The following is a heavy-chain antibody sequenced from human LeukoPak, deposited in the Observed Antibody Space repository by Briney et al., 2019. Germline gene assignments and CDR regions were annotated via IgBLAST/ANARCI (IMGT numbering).Heavy chain of an antibody. Sequence: GGSLRLSCAASGFTFSSYAMHWVRQAPGKGLEWVAVISYDGSNKYYADSVKGRFTISRDNSKNTLYLQMSSLRVEDMAIYYCAKDRGNPRLYYFDYWGQGTLVTVSS. CDR2: ISYDGSNK. J-gene: IGHJ4*02. CDR3: AKDRGNPRLYYFDY. CDR1: GFTFSSYA. D-gene: IGHD4-23*01. V-gene: IGHV3-30-3*01.